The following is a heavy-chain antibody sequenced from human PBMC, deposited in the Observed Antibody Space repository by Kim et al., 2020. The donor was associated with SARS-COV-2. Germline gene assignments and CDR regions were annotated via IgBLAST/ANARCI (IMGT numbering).Heavy chain of an antibody. CDR1: GGSISSSSYY. D-gene: IGHD2-21*02. Sequence: SETLSLTCTVSGGSISSSSYYWGWIRQPPGKGLEWIGSIYYSGSTYYNPSLKSRVTISVDTSKNQFSLKLSSVTAADTAVYYRATTWLLDYYYGMDVWVQGTTVTVSS. CDR3: ATTWLLDYYYGMDV. J-gene: IGHJ6*02. V-gene: IGHV4-39*01. CDR2: IYYSGST.